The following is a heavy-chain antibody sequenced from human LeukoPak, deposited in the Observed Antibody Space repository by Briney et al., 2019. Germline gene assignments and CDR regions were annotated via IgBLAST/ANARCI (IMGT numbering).Heavy chain of an antibody. Sequence: PSETLSLTCTVSGGSISSGSYYWSWIRQPAGKELEWIGHIYTTGRTSYNPSLKSRVTISVDTSKNQFSLKLSSVTAADTAVYYCARDRRNHYYYDSSGSQTRFDYWGQGTLVTVSS. D-gene: IGHD3-22*01. CDR3: ARDRRNHYYYDSSGSQTRFDY. CDR2: IYTTGRT. J-gene: IGHJ4*02. CDR1: GGSISSGSYY. V-gene: IGHV4-61*09.